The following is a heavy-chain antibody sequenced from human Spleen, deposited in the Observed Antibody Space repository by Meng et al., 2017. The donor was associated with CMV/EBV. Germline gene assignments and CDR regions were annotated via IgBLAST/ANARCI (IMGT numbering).Heavy chain of an antibody. J-gene: IGHJ1*01. Sequence: ASGFAVSSHFMSWVRQAPGKGLEWVSVIYSGGSTYYADSMKGRFTISRDNSKNTLYLQMNSLRAEDTAVYYCVRDGEYIYGAEYFYHWGQGTLVTVSS. D-gene: IGHD5-18*01. CDR2: IYSGGST. CDR1: GFAVSSHF. CDR3: VRDGEYIYGAEYFYH. V-gene: IGHV3-66*02.